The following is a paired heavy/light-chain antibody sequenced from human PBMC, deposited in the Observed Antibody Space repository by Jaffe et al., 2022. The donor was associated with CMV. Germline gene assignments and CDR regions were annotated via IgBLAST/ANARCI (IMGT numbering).Light chain of an antibody. CDR3: CSYAGSSDGV. Sequence: QSALTQPASVSGSPGQSITISCTGTSSDVGFYNLVSWYQQHPGKAPKLMIHEVNKRPSGVSDRFSGSKSGNTASLTISGLQAEDEADYYCCSYAGSSDGVFGTGTKVTV. V-gene: IGLV2-23*02. CDR2: EVN. J-gene: IGLJ1*01. CDR1: SSDVGFYNL.
Heavy chain of an antibody. D-gene: IGHD3-3*02. CDR3: ARGVASTWWFDP. J-gene: IGHJ5*02. CDR2: IIPIVDVA. Sequence: QVQLVQSGSEVKKPGSSVTVSCKASGGTFSAYAINWVRQAPAQGLEWMGRIIPIVDVANYAQRFQGRVTITADKSTATAYLELSSLRSEDTAVYYCARGVASTWWFDPWGQGTLVTVTS. CDR1: GGTFSAYA. V-gene: IGHV1-69*04.